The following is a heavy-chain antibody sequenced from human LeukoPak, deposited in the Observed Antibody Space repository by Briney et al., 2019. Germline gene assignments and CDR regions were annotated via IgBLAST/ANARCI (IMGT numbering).Heavy chain of an antibody. Sequence: GGSLRLSCAAPGFTFSTYWMSWVRQAPGKGPEWVGNIKQDGSEKYYVDSVKGRFTISRDNAKNSLYLQMNSLRAEDTAMYYCARDSAGNDYWGQGTLVTVSS. D-gene: IGHD6-13*01. CDR3: ARDSAGNDY. CDR1: GFTFSTYW. V-gene: IGHV3-7*01. CDR2: IKQDGSEK. J-gene: IGHJ4*02.